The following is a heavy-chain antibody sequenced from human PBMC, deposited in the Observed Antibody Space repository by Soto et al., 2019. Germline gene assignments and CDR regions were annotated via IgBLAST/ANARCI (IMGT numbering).Heavy chain of an antibody. Sequence: GASVKVSCKASGYTFTGYYMHWVRQAPGQGLEWMGWINPNSGGTNYAQKFQGWVTMTRDTSISTAYMELSRLRSDDTAVYYCARAWGDIVLVPAAGQGGWFDPWGQGTLVTVS. CDR1: GYTFTGYY. CDR3: ARAWGDIVLVPAAGQGGWFDP. J-gene: IGHJ5*02. V-gene: IGHV1-2*04. D-gene: IGHD2-2*01. CDR2: INPNSGGT.